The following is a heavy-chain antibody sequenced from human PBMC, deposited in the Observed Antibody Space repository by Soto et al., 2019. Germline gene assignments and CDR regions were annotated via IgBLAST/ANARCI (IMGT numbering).Heavy chain of an antibody. CDR2: ISPNGDAT. CDR3: AKGYDSSVGPDY. D-gene: IGHD3-22*01. Sequence: GGSLRLSCAASGFTFSSYAMSWVRQAPGKGLEWVSAISPNGDATYYADSVKGRFTISRDNSKNTLYLQMNSLRAEDTAVYYCAKGYDSSVGPDYWGQGTLVTVSS. J-gene: IGHJ4*02. CDR1: GFTFSSYA. V-gene: IGHV3-23*01.